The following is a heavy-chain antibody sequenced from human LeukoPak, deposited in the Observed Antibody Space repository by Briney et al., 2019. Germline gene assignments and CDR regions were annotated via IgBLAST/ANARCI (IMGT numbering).Heavy chain of an antibody. J-gene: IGHJ3*02. V-gene: IGHV4-39*01. CDR2: IYYSGST. CDR3: ARRVPIDAFDI. D-gene: IGHD3-3*01. Sequence: TSETLSLTCTVSGGSISSSSYYWGWIRQPPGKGLEWIGSIYYSGSTYYNPSLKSRVTISVDTSKNQFSLKLSSVAAADTAVYYCARRVPIDAFDIWGRGTMVTVSS. CDR1: GGSISSSSYY.